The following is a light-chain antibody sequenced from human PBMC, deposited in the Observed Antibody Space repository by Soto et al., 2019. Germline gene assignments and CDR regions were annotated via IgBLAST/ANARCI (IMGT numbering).Light chain of an antibody. CDR3: GADHGSGSTFVV. V-gene: IGLV9-49*01. CDR2: VGTGGIVG. CDR1: SGYSNYK. J-gene: IGLJ2*01. Sequence: QPVLTQPPSASASLGASVTLTCTLSSGYSNYKVDWYQQRPGKGPRFVMRVGTGGIVGSKGDGIPDRFSVLGSGLNRYLTIKNIQEEDESDYHCGADHGSGSTFVVFSGGTKLTVL.